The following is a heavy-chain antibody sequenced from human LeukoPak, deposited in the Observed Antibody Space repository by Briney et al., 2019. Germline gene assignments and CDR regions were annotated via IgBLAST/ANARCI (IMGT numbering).Heavy chain of an antibody. CDR3: ARVYSYDYYFDY. CDR1: GGSISSSSYY. CDR2: IYYSGST. J-gene: IGHJ4*02. D-gene: IGHD5-18*01. V-gene: IGHV4-30-4*01. Sequence: PSETLSLICTVSGGSISSSSYYWGWIRQPPGKGLEWIGYIYYSGSTYYNPSLKSRVTISVDTSKNQFSLKLSSVTAADTAVYYCARVYSYDYYFDYWGQGTLVTVSS.